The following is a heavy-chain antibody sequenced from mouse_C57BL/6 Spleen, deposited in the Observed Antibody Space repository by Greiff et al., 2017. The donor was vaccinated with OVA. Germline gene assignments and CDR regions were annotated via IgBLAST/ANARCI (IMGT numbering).Heavy chain of an antibody. CDR2: ISYDGSN. V-gene: IGHV3-6*01. J-gene: IGHJ3*01. Sequence: EVKLVESGPGLVKPSQSLSLTCSVTGYSITSGYYWNWIRQFPGNKLEWMGYISYDGSNNYNPSLKNRISITRDTSKNQFFLKLNSVTTEDTATYYCAATAQASAYWGQGTLVTVSA. CDR1: GYSITSGYY. D-gene: IGHD3-2*02. CDR3: AATAQASAY.